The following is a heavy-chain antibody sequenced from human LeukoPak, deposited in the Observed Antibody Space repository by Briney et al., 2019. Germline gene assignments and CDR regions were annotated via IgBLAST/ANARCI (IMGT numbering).Heavy chain of an antibody. J-gene: IGHJ5*02. Sequence: GGSLRLSCAASGFPFSSYGMHWVRQAPGKGLEWVAVIWYDGSNKYYADSVKGRFTISRDNSKNTLYLQMNSLRAEDTAVYYCARGSDLYSSGWYWFDPWGQGTLVTVSS. CDR2: IWYDGSNK. CDR3: ARGSDLYSSGWYWFDP. CDR1: GFPFSSYG. D-gene: IGHD6-19*01. V-gene: IGHV3-33*01.